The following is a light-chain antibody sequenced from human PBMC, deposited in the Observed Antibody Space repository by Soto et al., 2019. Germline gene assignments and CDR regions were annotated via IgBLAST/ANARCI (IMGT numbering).Light chain of an antibody. V-gene: IGKV3-11*01. CDR2: DAS. Sequence: EIVLTQSPATLSLSPGERATLSCRASQSVSSYLAWYQQKPGQAPRLLIYDASNRATGIPAGFSGSGSGTDFALTISCLEPEDFAVYYCQQRSNWLFTFGPGTKVEIK. CDR1: QSVSSY. J-gene: IGKJ3*01. CDR3: QQRSNWLFT.